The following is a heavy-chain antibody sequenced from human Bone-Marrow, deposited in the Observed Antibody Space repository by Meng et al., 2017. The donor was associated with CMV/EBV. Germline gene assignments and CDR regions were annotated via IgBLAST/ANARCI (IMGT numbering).Heavy chain of an antibody. J-gene: IGHJ3*02. Sequence: GGSLRLSCAASGFTFSGSAMHWVRQASGKGLEWVGRIRSKANSYATAYAASVKGRFTISRDDSKTTAYLQMNSLKTEDTAVYYCTRLVPAATQRGAFDIWGQGTMVTVSS. CDR2: IRSKANSYAT. V-gene: IGHV3-73*01. D-gene: IGHD2-2*01. CDR1: GFTFSGSA. CDR3: TRLVPAATQRGAFDI.